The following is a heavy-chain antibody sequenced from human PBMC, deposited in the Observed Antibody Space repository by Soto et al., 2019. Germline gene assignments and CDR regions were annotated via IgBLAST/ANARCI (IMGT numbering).Heavy chain of an antibody. CDR1: DYTFPSYA. CDR2: INAGNGNT. D-gene: IGHD5-18*01. Sequence: QVQLVQSGAEEKKPGPSVKVSCKASDYTFPSYAMIWVRRAPGQRLEWMGWINAGNGNTKYSQKFQGRVTITRDTTASTAYMELSSLRSEDTAVYYCAREGYSYEGMDVWGQGTTVTVSS. CDR3: AREGYSYEGMDV. V-gene: IGHV1-3*05. J-gene: IGHJ6*02.